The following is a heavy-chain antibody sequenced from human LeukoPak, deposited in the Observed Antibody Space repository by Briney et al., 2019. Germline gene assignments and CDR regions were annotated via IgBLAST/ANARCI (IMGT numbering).Heavy chain of an antibody. CDR2: IIPIFGTA. Sequence: SSVKVSCKASGGTFSSYAISWVRQAPGQGLEWMGGIIPIFGTANYAQKFQGRVTITADESTSTAYMELSSLRSEDTAVYYCARDQPTIAAAVNWFDPWGQGTLVTVSS. CDR3: ARDQPTIAAAVNWFDP. V-gene: IGHV1-69*01. CDR1: GGTFSSYA. J-gene: IGHJ5*02. D-gene: IGHD6-6*01.